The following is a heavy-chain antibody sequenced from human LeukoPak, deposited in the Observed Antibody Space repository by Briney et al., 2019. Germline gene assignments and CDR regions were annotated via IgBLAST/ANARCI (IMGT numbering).Heavy chain of an antibody. D-gene: IGHD6-19*01. Sequence: PGGSLRLSCAASGFTFDDYAMHWVRQAPGKGLEWVSGISWNSGSIGHADSVKGRFTISRDNAKNSLYLQMNSLRAEDMALYYCAKAVAGTYQHGFFDYWGQGTLVTVSS. CDR1: GFTFDDYA. V-gene: IGHV3-9*03. CDR2: ISWNSGSI. CDR3: AKAVAGTYQHGFFDY. J-gene: IGHJ4*02.